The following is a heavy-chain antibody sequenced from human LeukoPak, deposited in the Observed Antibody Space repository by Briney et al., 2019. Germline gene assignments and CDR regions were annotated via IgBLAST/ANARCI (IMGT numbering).Heavy chain of an antibody. CDR3: ARPYYYDSSGWGAFDI. CDR1: GGTFSSYA. V-gene: IGHV1-69*13. J-gene: IGHJ3*02. CDR2: IIPIFGTA. D-gene: IGHD3-22*01. Sequence: SVKVSCTASGGTFSSYAISWVRQAPGQGLEWMGGIIPIFGTANAAQKFQGSVTTTADESTSTAYMELSSLRSEDTAVYYCARPYYYDSSGWGAFDIWGQGTMVTVSS.